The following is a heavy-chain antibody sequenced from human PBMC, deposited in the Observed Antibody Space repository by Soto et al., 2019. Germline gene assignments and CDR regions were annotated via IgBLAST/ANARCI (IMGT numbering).Heavy chain of an antibody. CDR1: GLTVSSSY. Sequence: GGSLRGSCAASGLTVSSSYMSWVRQAPGKGLQWVSVIYSAGSTYYANSVKGRFTISRDISTNMVYLQMSSLTDEDTAVYYCARARAPEYSSAIFFDIWGQGALVTVSS. D-gene: IGHD5-18*01. CDR2: IYSAGST. J-gene: IGHJ4*02. V-gene: IGHV3-53*01. CDR3: ARARAPEYSSAIFFDI.